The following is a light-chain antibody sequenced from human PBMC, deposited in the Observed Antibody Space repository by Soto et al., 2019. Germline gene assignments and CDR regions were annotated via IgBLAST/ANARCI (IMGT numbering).Light chain of an antibody. V-gene: IGKV1-33*01. Sequence: DIQVTQSPSSLSASVGDTVTITCQASQDIKKYLNCYQYKPGKVPNLLIYDASILKTGVPSRFSGSGSGTDFTFTISGLQPEDNATYYCQQFDTLMTFGQGTRLEIK. CDR1: QDIKKY. J-gene: IGKJ5*01. CDR3: QQFDTLMT. CDR2: DAS.